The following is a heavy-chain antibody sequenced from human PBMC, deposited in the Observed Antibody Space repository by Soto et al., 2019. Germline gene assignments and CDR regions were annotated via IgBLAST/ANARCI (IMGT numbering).Heavy chain of an antibody. J-gene: IGHJ6*02. V-gene: IGHV3-30-3*01. CDR1: GFTFRNHA. D-gene: IGHD2-15*01. CDR3: ARGDREDILVVVGARPGEYGTDI. CDR2: IAHDGSNA. Sequence: QVQLVESGGGVVQPGGSLRLSCAASGFTFRNHAMHWFRQAPGKGLECLAVIAHDGSNAFYRDSVKGRFTVSRDNSKNTLYVYMNSLRCEDTGVYYCARGDREDILVVVGARPGEYGTDIWGQGTTVIVSS.